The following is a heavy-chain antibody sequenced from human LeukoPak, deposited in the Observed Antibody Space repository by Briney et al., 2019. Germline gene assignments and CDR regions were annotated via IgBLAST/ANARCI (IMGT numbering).Heavy chain of an antibody. CDR3: ARRRVRGPFDY. D-gene: IGHD3-10*01. CDR2: IYYSGST. Sequence: SETLSLTCTVSGGSISSSSYYWGWIRQPPGKGLEWIGSIYYSGSTYYNPSLKSRVTISVDTSKNQFSLKLSSVTAADTAVYYCARRRVRGPFDYWGQGTLVTVSS. CDR1: GGSISSSSYY. J-gene: IGHJ4*02. V-gene: IGHV4-39*01.